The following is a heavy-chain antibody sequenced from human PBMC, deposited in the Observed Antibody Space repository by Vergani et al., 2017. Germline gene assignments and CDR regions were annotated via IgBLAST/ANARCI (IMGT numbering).Heavy chain of an antibody. CDR2: SYYSGST. CDR3: ARHSTVEWLVKLGWIDP. Sequence: QLPLQESGPGLVKPSATLSMTFSVSGASIRSSNYYWGWIRQPPVKGLEWIANSYYSGSTYYNPSRKSRVTISVDTAKNQFSLKLSSVTAADTAVYFGARHSTVEWLVKLGWIDPWGQGILVTVSS. CDR1: GASIRSSNYY. J-gene: IGHJ5*02. D-gene: IGHD6-19*01. V-gene: IGHV4-39*01.